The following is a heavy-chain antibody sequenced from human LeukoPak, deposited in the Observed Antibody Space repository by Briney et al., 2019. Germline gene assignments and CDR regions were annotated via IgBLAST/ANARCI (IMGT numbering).Heavy chain of an antibody. CDR3: ARWGFSSGYRRFDH. CDR2: IHTGGST. V-gene: IGHV4-61*02. D-gene: IGHD3-22*01. J-gene: IGHJ4*02. CDR1: GGSISSGGYY. Sequence: SETLSLTCTISGGSISSGGYYWNWIRQPAGKGLEWIGRIHTGGSTNYNPSLKSRVTISMDTSKNQFSLKLSSVTAADTAVYYCARWGFSSGYRRFDHWGQGTLVTVSP.